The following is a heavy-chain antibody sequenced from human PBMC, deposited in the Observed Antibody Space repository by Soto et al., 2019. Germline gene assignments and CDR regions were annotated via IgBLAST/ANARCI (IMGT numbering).Heavy chain of an antibody. V-gene: IGHV2-5*02. CDR3: AHRQPTSSGWNWFDP. CDR1: GFSLSTSGVG. CDR2: IYWDDDK. D-gene: IGHD6-19*01. Sequence: QITLKESGPTLVKPTQTLTLTCTFSGFSLSTSGVGVGWIRQPPGKALEWLALIYWDDDKRYSPSLKSRLTITKDTSKNQVVLTMTTMDPVDTATYYCAHRQPTSSGWNWFDPWGQGTLVTVSS. J-gene: IGHJ5*02.